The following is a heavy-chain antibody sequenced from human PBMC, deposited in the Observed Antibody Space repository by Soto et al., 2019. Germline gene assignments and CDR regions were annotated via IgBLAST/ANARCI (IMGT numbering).Heavy chain of an antibody. CDR2: TYYRSKWYN. CDR3: ARAGAVPGHYYYYGMDV. CDR1: GDSVSSNSAA. V-gene: IGHV6-1*01. Sequence: PSQTLSLTCAISGDSVSSNSAAWNWIRQSPSRGLEWLGRTYYRSKWYNDYAVSVKSRITINPDTSKNQFSLQLNSVTPEDTAVYYCARAGAVPGHYYYYGMDVWGQGTTVTVSS. J-gene: IGHJ6*02. D-gene: IGHD1-26*01.